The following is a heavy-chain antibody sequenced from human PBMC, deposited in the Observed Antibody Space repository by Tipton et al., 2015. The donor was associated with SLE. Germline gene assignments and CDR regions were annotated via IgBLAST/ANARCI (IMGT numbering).Heavy chain of an antibody. CDR1: GGSIRSSNW. Sequence: TLSLTCAVSGGSIRSSNWWSWVRQPPGKGLEWIGEINNSGSTNSNPSLKSRVTISVDKSKNQFSQKLSSVTVADTAVYYCAKDYNHDNADYNWGQGTLVIVSS. CDR2: INNSGST. CDR3: AKDYNHDNADYN. J-gene: IGHJ4*02. V-gene: IGHV4-4*02. D-gene: IGHD4-17*01.